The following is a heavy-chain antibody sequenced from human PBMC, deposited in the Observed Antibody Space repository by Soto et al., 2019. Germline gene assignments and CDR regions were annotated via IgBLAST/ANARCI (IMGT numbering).Heavy chain of an antibody. CDR2: INHSGST. CDR3: ARGRVTYYDFWSGYPRRGVFDP. J-gene: IGHJ5*02. CDR1: GGSFSGYY. V-gene: IGHV4-34*01. D-gene: IGHD3-3*01. Sequence: SQTLSLTCAVYGGSFSGYYWSWIRQPPGKGLEWIGEINHSGSTNYNPSLKSRVTISVDTSKNQFSLKLSSVTAADTAVYYCARGRVTYYDFWSGYPRRGVFDPWGQGTLVTVSS.